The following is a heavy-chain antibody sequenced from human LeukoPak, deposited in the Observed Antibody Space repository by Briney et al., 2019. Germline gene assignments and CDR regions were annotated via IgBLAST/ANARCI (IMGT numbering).Heavy chain of an antibody. CDR1: GGTFSTYA. D-gene: IGHD4-23*01. V-gene: IGHV1-69*13. J-gene: IGHJ4*02. Sequence: ASVKVSCKTSGGTFSTYAINWVRQAPGQGLEWMGGIIPILGTANYAQKFHGRVTITADESTSTAYMELSSLRSEDTAVYYCARGWLAETTVVTPYNYWGQGTLVTVSS. CDR2: IIPILGTA. CDR3: ARGWLAETTVVTPYNY.